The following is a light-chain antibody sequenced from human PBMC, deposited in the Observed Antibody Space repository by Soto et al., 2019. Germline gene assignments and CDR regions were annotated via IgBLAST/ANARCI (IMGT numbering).Light chain of an antibody. V-gene: IGLV2-14*01. J-gene: IGLJ3*02. Sequence: QSALTQPASVSGSPGQSITIACTGTNRDVGSYNLVSWYQQRPGEAPKLIISEVRNRPSGISYRFTGSKSGNTASLTISGLQAEDEDDYSCSSYTTTSTLVFGGGTKLTVL. CDR3: SSYTTTSTLV. CDR2: EVR. CDR1: NRDVGSYNL.